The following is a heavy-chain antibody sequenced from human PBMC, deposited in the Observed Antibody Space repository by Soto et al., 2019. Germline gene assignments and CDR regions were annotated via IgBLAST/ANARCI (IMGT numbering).Heavy chain of an antibody. Sequence: GGSLRLSCTASGFTFDDYAMHWVRQVPGKGLEWVSGISWGSGDIGYADSVKGRFTISRDNAKKSLYLQMNSLRVEDTALYYCAKDLGGGYYYDYGMDVWGQGTMVTVSS. J-gene: IGHJ6*02. D-gene: IGHD2-15*01. CDR3: AKDLGGGYYYDYGMDV. V-gene: IGHV3-9*01. CDR2: ISWGSGDI. CDR1: GFTFDDYA.